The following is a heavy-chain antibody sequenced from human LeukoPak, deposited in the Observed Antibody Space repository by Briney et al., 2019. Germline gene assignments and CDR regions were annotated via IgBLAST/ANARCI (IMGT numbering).Heavy chain of an antibody. CDR1: GYTLTGLS. D-gene: IGHD6-13*01. CDR2: ISAYNGNT. J-gene: IGHJ6*02. CDR3: ARDHPIAAAVPEDYYGMDV. Sequence: ASVKVSCKVSGYTLTGLSMHWVRQAPGQGLEWMGWISAYNGNTNYAQKLQGRVTMTTDTSTSTAYMELRSLRSDDTAVYYCARDHPIAAAVPEDYYGMDVWGQGTTVTVSS. V-gene: IGHV1-18*01.